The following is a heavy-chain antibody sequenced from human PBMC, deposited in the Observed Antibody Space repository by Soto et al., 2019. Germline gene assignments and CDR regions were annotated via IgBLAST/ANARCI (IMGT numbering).Heavy chain of an antibody. CDR2: IMPIFRTP. CDR1: GGTFSNSA. V-gene: IGHV1-69*12. CDR3: VRDIGRVLLCVHYYCVLDA. D-gene: IGHD3-16*01. Sequence: QVQLEQSGAEVKKPGSSVKVSCRASGGTFSNSALSWVRQAPGQGLEWIGGIMPIFRTPDYAQKFQGRVTITADEATIAASMDLSCLRRDDTAIYYYVRDIGRVLLCVHYYCVLDARCRCTALTVYS. J-gene: IGHJ6*02.